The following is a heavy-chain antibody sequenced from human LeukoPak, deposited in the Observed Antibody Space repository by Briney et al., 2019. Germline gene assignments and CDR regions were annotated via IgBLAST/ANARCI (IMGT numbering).Heavy chain of an antibody. D-gene: IGHD4-23*01. CDR2: ISYDGSNK. J-gene: IGHJ4*02. V-gene: IGHV3-30*18. CDR3: AKDGGGFQGYFDY. CDR1: GFTFSSYG. Sequence: GGSLRLSCAASGFTFSSYGMHWVRQAPGKGLEWVAVISYDGSNKYYADSVKGRFTISRDNSKNTLYLQTNSLRAEDTAVYYCAKDGGGFQGYFDYWGQGTLVTVSS.